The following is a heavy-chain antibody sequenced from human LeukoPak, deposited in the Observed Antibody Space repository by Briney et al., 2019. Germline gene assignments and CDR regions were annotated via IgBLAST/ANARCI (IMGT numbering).Heavy chain of an antibody. CDR2: INSYGSST. CDR1: GFTFSSYW. V-gene: IGHV3-74*01. D-gene: IGHD6-13*01. Sequence: PGGSLRLSCAASGFTFSSYWMHWVRQAPGKGLVWVSRINSYGSSTSYADSVKGRFTISRDNAKNTLYLQMNSLRAEDTAVYYCARSPRNPAAGTAFDYWGQGTLVTVSS. J-gene: IGHJ4*02. CDR3: ARSPRNPAAGTAFDY.